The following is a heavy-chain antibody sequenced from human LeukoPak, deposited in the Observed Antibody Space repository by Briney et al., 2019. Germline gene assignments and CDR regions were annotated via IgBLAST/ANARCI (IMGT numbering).Heavy chain of an antibody. D-gene: IGHD1-26*01. CDR1: GYTLTELS. CDR3: ATDLGGSGSYGGNY. Sequence: ASVKVSCKVSGYTLTELSMHWVRQAPGKGLEWMGGFDPEDGETIYAQKFQGRVTMTEDTSTDTAYMELSSLRSEDTAVYYCATDLGGSGSYGGNYWGQGTLVTVSS. J-gene: IGHJ4*02. CDR2: FDPEDGET. V-gene: IGHV1-24*01.